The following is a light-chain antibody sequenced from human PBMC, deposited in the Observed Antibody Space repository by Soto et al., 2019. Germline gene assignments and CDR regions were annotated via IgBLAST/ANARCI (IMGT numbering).Light chain of an antibody. CDR3: SSYTSSSTLVV. J-gene: IGLJ2*01. CDR1: SSDVGDYSY. V-gene: IGLV2-14*01. Sequence: QSVLTQPASVSGSPRQSITISCTGASSDVGDYSYVSWYQQHPGKAPKLMIYDVSNRPSGVSNRFSGSKSGNTASLTISGLQAEDEADYYCSSYTSSSTLVVFGGGTKLTVL. CDR2: DVS.